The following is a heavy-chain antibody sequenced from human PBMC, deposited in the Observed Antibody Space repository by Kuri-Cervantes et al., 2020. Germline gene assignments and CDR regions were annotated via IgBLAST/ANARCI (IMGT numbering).Heavy chain of an antibody. CDR1: GYTFTSYA. CDR2: INAGNGNT. V-gene: IGHV1-3*01. CDR3: ARVNNWNYDNWYFDL. J-gene: IGHJ2*01. D-gene: IGHD1-7*01. Sequence: ASVKVSCKASGYTFTSYAMHWVRHAPGQRLEWMGWINAGNGNTKYSQKFQGRVTITRDTSASTAYMELSSLRSEDTAVYYCARVNNWNYDNWYFDLWGRGTLVTVSS.